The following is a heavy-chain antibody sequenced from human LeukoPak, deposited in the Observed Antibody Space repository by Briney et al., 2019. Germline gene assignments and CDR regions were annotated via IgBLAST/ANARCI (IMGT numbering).Heavy chain of an antibody. V-gene: IGHV3-23*01. CDR2: ISASGSNT. Sequence: GGSLRLSCGASGFTFSSDAMSWVRQAPGKGPEWVSAISASGSNTYYADSVKGRFTISRDNAKNTLYLQMNSLRAEDTAVYYCARGGVVGGFDYWGQGTLVAVSS. D-gene: IGHD3-22*01. CDR3: ARGGVVGGFDY. CDR1: GFTFSSDA. J-gene: IGHJ4*02.